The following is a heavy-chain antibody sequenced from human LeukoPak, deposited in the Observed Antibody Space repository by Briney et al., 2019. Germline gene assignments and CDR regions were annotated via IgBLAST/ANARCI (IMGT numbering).Heavy chain of an antibody. D-gene: IGHD5-12*01. J-gene: IGHJ4*02. CDR3: ARVVGLPEYFDY. V-gene: IGHV3-23*01. CDR1: GFTFSSYA. CDR2: ISGSGGST. Sequence: GGSLRLSCAASGFTFSSYAMSWVRQAPGKGLEWVSAISGSGGSTYYADSVKGRFTISRDNSKNTLYRQMNSLRAEDTAVYYCARVVGLPEYFDYWGQGTLVTVSS.